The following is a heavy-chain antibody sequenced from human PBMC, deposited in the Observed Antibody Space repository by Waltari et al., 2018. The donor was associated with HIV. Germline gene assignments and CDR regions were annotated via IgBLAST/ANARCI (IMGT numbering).Heavy chain of an antibody. Sequence: VQLVESGGGLVKPGGPPSLSCVASGSTFSRYTMNWVRQAPGKGLEWVSSISYSSSHIYYADSLKGRFTISRDNAKISLYLQMNSLRAEDTAVYYCARYGGYSGPTLDYWGQGTLVTVSS. D-gene: IGHD5-12*01. CDR3: ARYGGYSGPTLDY. CDR2: ISYSSSHI. V-gene: IGHV3-21*01. J-gene: IGHJ4*02. CDR1: GSTFSRYT.